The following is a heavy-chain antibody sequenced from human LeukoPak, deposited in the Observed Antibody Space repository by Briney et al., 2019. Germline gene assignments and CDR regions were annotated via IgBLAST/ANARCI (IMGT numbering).Heavy chain of an antibody. V-gene: IGHV3-23*01. J-gene: IGHJ4*02. CDR1: GFTMSNYG. Sequence: GGSLRLSCAASGFTMSNYGVSWVRQAPGKGLEWVSGIRSAVDTTHYADSVKGRFTISRDNSKNTLYLQMNSLRAEDTAVYYCAKGTSSLEMANDYWGQGTLVTVSS. D-gene: IGHD5-24*01. CDR2: IRSAVDTT. CDR3: AKGTSSLEMANDY.